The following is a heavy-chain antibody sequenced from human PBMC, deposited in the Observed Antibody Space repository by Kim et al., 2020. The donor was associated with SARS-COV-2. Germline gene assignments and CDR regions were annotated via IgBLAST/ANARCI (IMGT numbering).Heavy chain of an antibody. D-gene: IGHD3-22*01. CDR2: ISSNGGST. Sequence: GGSLRLSCSASGFTFSSYAMHWVRQAPGKGLEYVSAISSNGGSTYYADSVKGRFTISRDNSKNTLYLQMSSLRAEDTAVYYCVKDHYYDSSGYYSNAFDIWGQGTMVTVSS. J-gene: IGHJ3*02. CDR1: GFTFSSYA. V-gene: IGHV3-64D*06. CDR3: VKDHYYDSSGYYSNAFDI.